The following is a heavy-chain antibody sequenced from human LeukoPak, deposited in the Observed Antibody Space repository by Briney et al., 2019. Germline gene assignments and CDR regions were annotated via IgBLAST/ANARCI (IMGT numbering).Heavy chain of an antibody. V-gene: IGHV4-34*01. CDR3: ARRGYCSSTSCYRGYNWFDP. J-gene: IGHJ5*02. CDR2: INHSGST. Sequence: PSETLSLTCAVYGGSFSGYYWSWIRQPPGKGLEWIGEINHSGSTNYNPSLKSRVTISVDTSKNQFSLKLSSVTAADTAVYYCARRGYCSSTSCYRGYNWFDPWGQGILVTVSS. CDR1: GGSFSGYY. D-gene: IGHD2-2*02.